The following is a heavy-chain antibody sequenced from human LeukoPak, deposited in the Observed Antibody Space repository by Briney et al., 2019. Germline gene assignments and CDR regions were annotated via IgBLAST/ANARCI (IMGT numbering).Heavy chain of an antibody. V-gene: IGHV3-30*04. Sequence: GGSLRLSCAASGFTFSSYAMHWVRQAPGKGLEWVAVISYDGNNKYYADSVKGRFTISRDNSKNTLYLQMNSLRAEDTAVYYCARDRVSVGTVTTPGYWGQGTLVTVSS. CDR2: ISYDGNNK. CDR3: ARDRVSVGTVTTPGY. D-gene: IGHD4-17*01. J-gene: IGHJ4*02. CDR1: GFTFSSYA.